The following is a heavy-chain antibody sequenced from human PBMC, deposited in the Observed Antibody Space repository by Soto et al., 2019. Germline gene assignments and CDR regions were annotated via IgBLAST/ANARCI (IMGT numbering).Heavy chain of an antibody. J-gene: IGHJ4*02. Sequence: PGGSLRLSCAASGLAFSNYAMTWVRQAPGKGLEWVSAISGSGGSTYYADSVKGRFTISRDNSKNTLYLQMNSLRAEDTAVYYCAKDTIHLHRVDILPGPHDFCGQGSLVTV. CDR3: AKDTIHLHRVDILPGPHDF. V-gene: IGHV3-23*01. CDR1: GLAFSNYA. D-gene: IGHD3-9*01. CDR2: ISGSGGST.